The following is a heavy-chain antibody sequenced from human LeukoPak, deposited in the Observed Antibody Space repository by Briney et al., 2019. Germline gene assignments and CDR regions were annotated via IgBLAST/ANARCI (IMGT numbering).Heavy chain of an antibody. V-gene: IGHV3-23*01. Sequence: GGTLSVSCAVSGFTFSSYAMYCVRQARGKGLEWVSIISGSDGSTYYADSVKGRFTISRDNSKNTLYLQMNSLSAEDTAVYYCARTLAAAGTEYWGQGTLVTVSS. J-gene: IGHJ4*02. D-gene: IGHD6-13*01. CDR1: GFTFSSYA. CDR3: ARTLAAAGTEY. CDR2: ISGSDGST.